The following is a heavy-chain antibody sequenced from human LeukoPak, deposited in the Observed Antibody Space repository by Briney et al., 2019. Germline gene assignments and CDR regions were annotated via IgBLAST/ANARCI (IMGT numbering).Heavy chain of an antibody. J-gene: IGHJ6*02. Sequence: PGGSLRLSCAASGFTVSSNYMSWVRQAPGKGLEWVSVIYSGGSTYYADSVKGRFTISRDNSKNTLYLQMNSLRAEDTAVYYCAKKADYYYYGMDVWGQGTTVTVSS. CDR3: AKKADYYYYGMDV. V-gene: IGHV3-53*01. CDR1: GFTVSSNY. CDR2: IYSGGST.